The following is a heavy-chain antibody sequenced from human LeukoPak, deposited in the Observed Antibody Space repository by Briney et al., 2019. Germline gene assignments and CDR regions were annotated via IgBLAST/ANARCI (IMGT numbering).Heavy chain of an antibody. CDR2: ISSSSSYI. CDR3: ARDLVHSYGYGY. V-gene: IGHV3-21*01. J-gene: IGHJ4*02. Sequence: GGSLRLSCAASGFTFSSYSMNWVRQAPGKGLEWVSSISSSSSYIYYADSVKGRFTISRDNAKTSLYLQMNSLRAEDTAVYYCARDLVHSYGYGYWGQGTLVTVSS. D-gene: IGHD5-18*01. CDR1: GFTFSSYS.